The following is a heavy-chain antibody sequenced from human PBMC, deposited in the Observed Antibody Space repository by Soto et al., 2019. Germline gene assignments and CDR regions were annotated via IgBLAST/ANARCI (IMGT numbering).Heavy chain of an antibody. CDR1: GGSISSSSYY. Sequence: QLQLQESGPGLVKPSETLSLTCTVSGGSISSSSYYWGWSRQPPGKGLEWIGSIYYSGSTYYNPSRKSRVTISVDTSKTQFPLKLSSVTAADTAVYYWARRGYYAISALEIWGQGTMVTVSS. CDR2: IYYSGST. V-gene: IGHV4-39*01. CDR3: ARRGYYAISALEI. D-gene: IGHD2-8*01. J-gene: IGHJ3*02.